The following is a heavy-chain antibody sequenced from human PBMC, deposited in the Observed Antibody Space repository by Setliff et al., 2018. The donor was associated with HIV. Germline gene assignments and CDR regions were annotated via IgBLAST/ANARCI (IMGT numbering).Heavy chain of an antibody. CDR3: AEAGSGYYYFDY. CDR2: IIPIFGTA. V-gene: IGHV1-69*05. Sequence: SVKVSCKASGGTFSSYAISWVRQAPGQGLEWMGGIIPIFGTANYAQRFQGRVTITTDESTSTAYMELSSLRSEDTAVYYCAEAGSGYYYFDYWGQGTLVTVSS. D-gene: IGHD3-3*01. J-gene: IGHJ4*02. CDR1: GGTFSSYA.